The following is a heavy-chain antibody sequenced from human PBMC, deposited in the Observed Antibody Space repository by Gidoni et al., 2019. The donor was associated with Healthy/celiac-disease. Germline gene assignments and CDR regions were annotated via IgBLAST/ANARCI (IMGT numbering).Heavy chain of an antibody. J-gene: IGHJ5*02. V-gene: IGHV4-39*01. CDR1: GGSISSSSYY. CDR3: ARRNEWLLTGDWFDP. D-gene: IGHD6-19*01. CDR2: IYYSGST. Sequence: QLQLQESGPGLVKPSETLSLTCTVSGGSISSSSYYWGWIRQPPGKGLEWIGSIYYSGSTYYNPSLKSRVTISVDTSKNQFSLKLSSVTAADTAVYYCARRNEWLLTGDWFDPWGQGTLVTVSS.